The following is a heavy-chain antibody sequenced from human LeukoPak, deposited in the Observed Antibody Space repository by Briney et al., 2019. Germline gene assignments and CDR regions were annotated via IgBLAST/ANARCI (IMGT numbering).Heavy chain of an antibody. J-gene: IGHJ4*02. CDR2: IYHSGST. CDR3: ARAAIWVWIDY. V-gene: IGHV4-38-2*02. CDR1: GGSISSYY. Sequence: SETLSLTCTVSGGSISSYYWSWIRQPPGKGLEWIGSIYHSGSTYYNPSLKSRVTISVDTSKNQFSLKLSSVTAADTAVYYCARAAIWVWIDYWGQGTLVTVSS. D-gene: IGHD5-18*01.